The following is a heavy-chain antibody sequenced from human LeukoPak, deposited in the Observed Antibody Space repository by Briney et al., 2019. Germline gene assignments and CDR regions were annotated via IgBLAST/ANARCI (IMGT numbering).Heavy chain of an antibody. CDR1: GYTFTSYG. CDR3: ARVEGLSYYFDY. CDR2: ISAYNGNT. D-gene: IGHD3-3*01. Sequence: GASVKVSCKASGYTFTSYGINWVRQAPRQGLEWMGWISAYNGNTNYTQQLQGTVTMTTDTCTSTAYMELRSLRSDDPAVYYCARVEGLSYYFDYWGQGTLVTVSS. J-gene: IGHJ4*02. V-gene: IGHV1-18*01.